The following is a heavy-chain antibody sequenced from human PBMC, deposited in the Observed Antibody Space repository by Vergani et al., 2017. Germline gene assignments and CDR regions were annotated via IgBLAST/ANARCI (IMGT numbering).Heavy chain of an antibody. Sequence: EVQLVESGGGLVKSGGSLRLSCVASGFTFTDAWMSWVRQAPGKGLEWIGHIRNKANSYTTEYAPSVKGRFIISRDDSRNTLYLDVISLETEDTAVYYGTTDLATPSPPDGRDYFDHWGQGTLVTVSS. D-gene: IGHD2-21*01. V-gene: IGHV3-15*05. CDR1: GFTFTDAW. CDR2: IRNKANSYTT. CDR3: TTDLATPSPPDGRDYFDH. J-gene: IGHJ4*02.